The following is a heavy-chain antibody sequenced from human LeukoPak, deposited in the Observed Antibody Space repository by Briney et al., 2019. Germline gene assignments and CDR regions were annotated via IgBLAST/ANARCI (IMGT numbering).Heavy chain of an antibody. Sequence: PSETLSLTCIVSDYSISSGHYWGWIRQPPGKGLEWIGSIYHSGSTYYNPSLKSRVTISVDKSKNQFSLKLSSVTAADTAVYYCAKDRYYGSGSSLGEPNWGQGTLVTVSS. J-gene: IGHJ4*02. CDR1: DYSISSGHY. D-gene: IGHD3-10*01. CDR3: AKDRYYGSGSSLGEPN. CDR2: IYHSGST. V-gene: IGHV4-38-2*02.